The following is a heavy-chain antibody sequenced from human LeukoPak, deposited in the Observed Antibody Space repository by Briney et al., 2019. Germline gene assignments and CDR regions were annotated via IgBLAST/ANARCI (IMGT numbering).Heavy chain of an antibody. V-gene: IGHV3-23*01. CDR1: GFNFSSYA. D-gene: IGHD3-16*01. CDR2: IRGIGGRT. Sequence: GGSLRLSCAASGFNFSSYAMSWVRQAPGKGLEWVSAIRGIGGRTYYADSVKGRFTISRDNSKNTLYLQMNSLRAEDTAVYYCATSWGPDTSAFRWGRDGMDVWGQGTTVIVS. CDR3: ATSWGPDTSAFRWGRDGMDV. J-gene: IGHJ6*02.